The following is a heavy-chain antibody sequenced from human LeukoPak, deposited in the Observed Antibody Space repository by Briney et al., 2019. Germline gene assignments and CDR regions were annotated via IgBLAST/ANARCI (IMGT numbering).Heavy chain of an antibody. D-gene: IGHD1-26*01. CDR2: VSPFNGNT. CDR3: ARRGGSYSHSDF. J-gene: IGHJ4*02. CDR1: GYTFSSYG. V-gene: IGHV1-18*01. Sequence: APVKVSCKASGYTFSSYGIIWVRQAPGQGLQWMGWVSPFNGNTDYAPKLQGRVTMTTDTSTTTAYMELRSLTSDGTAVYYCARRGGSYSHSDFWGQGTLVTVSS.